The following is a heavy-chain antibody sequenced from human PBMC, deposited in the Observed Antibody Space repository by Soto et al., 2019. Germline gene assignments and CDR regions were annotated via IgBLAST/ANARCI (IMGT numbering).Heavy chain of an antibody. CDR3: ARVRDCSGGSCYSWWFDP. D-gene: IGHD2-15*01. Sequence: QVQLQESGPGLVKPSETLSLSCTVSGGSISSYYWSWIRQPPGKGLEWIGHIYYSGSTNYNPSLKSRVTISVDPSKNQLSLKLSSVTAADTAVYYCARVRDCSGGSCYSWWFDPWGQGTLVTVSS. CDR1: GGSISSYY. V-gene: IGHV4-59*01. CDR2: IYYSGST. J-gene: IGHJ5*02.